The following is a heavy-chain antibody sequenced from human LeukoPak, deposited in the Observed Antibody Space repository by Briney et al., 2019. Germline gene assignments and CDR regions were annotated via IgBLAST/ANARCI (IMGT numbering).Heavy chain of an antibody. V-gene: IGHV1-46*01. CDR1: GYTFTSYY. D-gene: IGHD3-22*01. J-gene: IGHJ6*02. Sequence: ASVKVSCKASGYTFTSYYMHWVRRAPGQGLEWMGIIIPSGGSTSYAQKFQGRVTMTRDTSTSTVYMELSSLRSEDTAVYYCARWWDDGSGYSYLYGMDVWGQGTTVTVSS. CDR2: IIPSGGST. CDR3: ARWWDDGSGYSYLYGMDV.